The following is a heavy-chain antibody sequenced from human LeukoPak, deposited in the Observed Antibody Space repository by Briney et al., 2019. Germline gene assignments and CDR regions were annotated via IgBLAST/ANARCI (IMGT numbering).Heavy chain of an antibody. V-gene: IGHV3-23*01. J-gene: IGHJ5*02. Sequence: GGSLRLSCAASGFTFSSYGMSWVRQAPGKGLEWVSAISGSGGSTYYADSVKGRFTISRDNSKNTLYLQMNSLRAEDTAVYYCAKIWFGEFDNWFDPWGQGTLVTVSS. D-gene: IGHD3-10*01. CDR3: AKIWFGEFDNWFDP. CDR1: GFTFSSYG. CDR2: ISGSGGST.